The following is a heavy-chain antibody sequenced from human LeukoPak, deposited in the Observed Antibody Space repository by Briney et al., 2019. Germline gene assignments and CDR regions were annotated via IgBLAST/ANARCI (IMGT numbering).Heavy chain of an antibody. CDR2: INPNSGGT. CDR1: GYTFSGYY. V-gene: IGHV1-2*02. D-gene: IGHD3-3*01. J-gene: IGHJ4*02. Sequence: ASVRVSCKASGYTFSGYYIHWVRQAPGQGLEWMGWINPNSGGTIYAQKFQGRVTMTRDTSISTAYMELSRLRSDDTAVYYCARWDYDFWSGYPYFDYWGQGTLVTVSS. CDR3: ARWDYDFWSGYPYFDY.